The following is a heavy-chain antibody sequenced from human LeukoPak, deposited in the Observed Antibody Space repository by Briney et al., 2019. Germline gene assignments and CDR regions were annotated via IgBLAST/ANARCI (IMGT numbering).Heavy chain of an antibody. CDR3: AREIAVAGTRWFDP. J-gene: IGHJ5*02. D-gene: IGHD6-19*01. CDR2: IYYSGST. Sequence: SETLSLTCTVSGGSISSYYWSWIRQPPGKGLEWIGYIYYSGSTSYNPSLKSRVTISVDTSKNQFSLKLSSVTAADTAVYYCAREIAVAGTRWFDPWGQGTLVTVSS. V-gene: IGHV4-59*01. CDR1: GGSISSYY.